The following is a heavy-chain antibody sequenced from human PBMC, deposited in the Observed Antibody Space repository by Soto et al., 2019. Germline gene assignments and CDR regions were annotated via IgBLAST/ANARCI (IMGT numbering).Heavy chain of an antibody. Sequence: GEALKISCKGSGYSFTSYWISWVRQMPGKGLEWMGRIVPSDSYTNYSPSFQGHVTISADKSISTAYLQWSSLKASDTAMYYCARPLGGSYHYYYYGMDVWGQGTTVTVSS. D-gene: IGHD1-26*01. CDR2: IVPSDSYT. CDR1: GYSFTSYW. CDR3: ARPLGGSYHYYYYGMDV. V-gene: IGHV5-10-1*01. J-gene: IGHJ6*02.